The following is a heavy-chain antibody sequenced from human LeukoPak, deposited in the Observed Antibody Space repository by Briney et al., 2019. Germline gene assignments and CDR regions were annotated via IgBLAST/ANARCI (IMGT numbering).Heavy chain of an antibody. D-gene: IGHD2-21*02. V-gene: IGHV1-24*01. CDR1: GYTLTELS. J-gene: IGHJ3*02. Sequence: ASVKVSCKVSGYTLTELSMHWVRQAPGKGLEWMGNFDPEDGETIYVQKFQGRVTMTEDTSTDTAYMELSSLRSEDTAVYYCASPFAYCGGDCWAPNAFDIWGQGTMVTVSS. CDR3: ASPFAYCGGDCWAPNAFDI. CDR2: FDPEDGET.